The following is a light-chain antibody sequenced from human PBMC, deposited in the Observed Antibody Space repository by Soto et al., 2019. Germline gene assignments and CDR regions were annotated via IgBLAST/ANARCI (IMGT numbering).Light chain of an antibody. CDR1: SSDVGGYNY. CDR3: SSYTSSSTLYV. CDR2: EVS. J-gene: IGLJ1*01. V-gene: IGLV2-14*01. Sequence: QSALTQPASVSGSPGQSITISCTGTSSDVGGYNYVSWYQQHPGKAPKHMIYEVSNRPSGVSNRFSGSKSCNTASLTISGLQAEEEADYYCSSYTSSSTLYVFGTGTKVTVL.